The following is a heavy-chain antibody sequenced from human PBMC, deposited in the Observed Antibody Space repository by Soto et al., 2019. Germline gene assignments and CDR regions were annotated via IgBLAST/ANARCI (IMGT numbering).Heavy chain of an antibody. J-gene: IGHJ2*01. D-gene: IGHD2-15*01. CDR3: AAINEYCSGGSCYSGFGYWYFDL. V-gene: IGHV3-48*01. CDR2: ISSSSSTI. Sequence: GGSLRLSCAASGFTFSSYSMNWVRQAPGKGLEWVSYISSSSSTIYYADSVKGRFTISRDNAKNSLYLQMNSLRAEDTAVYYCAAINEYCSGGSCYSGFGYWYFDLWGRGTLVTVSS. CDR1: GFTFSSYS.